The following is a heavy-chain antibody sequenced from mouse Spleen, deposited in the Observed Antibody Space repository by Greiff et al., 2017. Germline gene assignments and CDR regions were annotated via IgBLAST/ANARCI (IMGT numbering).Heavy chain of an antibody. CDR3: ASVEITGDY. CDR1: GYSITSGYY. J-gene: IGHJ2*01. V-gene: IGHV3-6*01. Sequence: EVQLQESGPGLVKPSQSLSLTCSVTGYSITSGYYWNWIRQFPGNKLEWMGYISYDGSNNYNPSLKNRISITRDTSKNQFFLKLNSVTTEDTATYYCASVEITGDYWGQGTTLTVSS. CDR2: ISYDGSN. D-gene: IGHD1-1*01.